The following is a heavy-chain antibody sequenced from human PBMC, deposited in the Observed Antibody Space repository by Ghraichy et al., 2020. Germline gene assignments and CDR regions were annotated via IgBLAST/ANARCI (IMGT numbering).Heavy chain of an antibody. CDR2: IYSGGST. CDR1: GFTVSSNY. V-gene: IGHV3-66*01. D-gene: IGHD6-19*01. J-gene: IGHJ4*02. CDR3: ARGGSSGWYPYYFDY. Sequence: GESLNISCAASGFTVSSNYMSWVRQAPGKGLEWVSVIYSGGSTYYADSVKGRFTISRDNSKNTLYLQMNSLRAEDTAVYYCARGGSSGWYPYYFDYWGQGTLVTVSS.